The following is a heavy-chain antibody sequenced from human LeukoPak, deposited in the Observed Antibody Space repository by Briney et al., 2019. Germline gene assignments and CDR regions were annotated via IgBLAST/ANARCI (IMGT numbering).Heavy chain of an antibody. CDR1: GFTFSSYW. D-gene: IGHD3-3*01. CDR2: INSDGSST. CDR3: ARTETYYDFWSGYYTGMYYFDY. V-gene: IGHV3-74*01. Sequence: PGGSLRLSCAASGFTFSSYWMHWVRQAPGKGLVWVSRINSDGSSTSYADSVKGRFTISRDNAKNTLYLQMNSLRAEDTAVYYCARTETYYDFWSGYYTGMYYFDYWGQGTLVTVSS. J-gene: IGHJ4*02.